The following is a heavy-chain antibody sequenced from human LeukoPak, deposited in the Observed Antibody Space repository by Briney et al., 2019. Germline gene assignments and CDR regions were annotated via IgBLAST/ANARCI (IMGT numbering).Heavy chain of an antibody. D-gene: IGHD3-16*01. CDR2: ISGSGGST. CDR3: AKASWVSSADAVL. J-gene: IGHJ4*02. Sequence: GGSLRLSCAASGFTFSSYAMSWVRQAPGKGLEWVSAISGSGGSTYYADSVKGRFTLSRDDSRNTVYLQLNDLRVEDTAVYFCAKASWVSSADAVLWGQGTVVTVSS. V-gene: IGHV3-23*01. CDR1: GFTFSSYA.